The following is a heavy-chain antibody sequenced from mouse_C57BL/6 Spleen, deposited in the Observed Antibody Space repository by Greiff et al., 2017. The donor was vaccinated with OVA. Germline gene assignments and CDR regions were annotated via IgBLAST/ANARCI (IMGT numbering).Heavy chain of an antibody. CDR1: GYTFTSYW. CDR3: ARSAYGNYGGFDD. V-gene: IGHV1-50*01. D-gene: IGHD2-1*01. CDR2: LDPSDSYT. J-gene: IGHJ2*01. Sequence: QVQLQQPGAELVKPGASVKLSCKASGYTFTSYWMQWVKQRPGQGLEWIGELDPSDSYTNYNQKFKGKATLTVDTSSSTAYMQLSSLTSEDSAVYFCARSAYGNYGGFDDWGQGTTLTVSS.